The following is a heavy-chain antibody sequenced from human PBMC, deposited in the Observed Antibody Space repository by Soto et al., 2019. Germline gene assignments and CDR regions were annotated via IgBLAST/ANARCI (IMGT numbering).Heavy chain of an antibody. J-gene: IGHJ6*02. D-gene: IGHD2-8*02. CDR2: IVVGSGNT. CDR3: AARTGYYYGMDV. V-gene: IGHV1-58*01. CDR1: GFTFTSSA. Sequence: QMQLVQSGPEVKKPGTSVKVSCKASGFTFTSSAVQWVRQARGQRLEWIGWIVVGSGNTNYAQKFQERVTITRDMSTSTDYMELSSLRSEDTAVYYCAARTGYYYGMDVWGQGTTVTVSS.